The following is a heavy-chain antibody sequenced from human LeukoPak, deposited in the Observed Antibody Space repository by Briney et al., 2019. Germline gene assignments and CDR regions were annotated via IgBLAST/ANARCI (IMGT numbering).Heavy chain of an antibody. D-gene: IGHD2-2*01. CDR2: ISLSGSTI. Sequence: GGSLRLSCAASGFNFRDFYMSWIRQAPGKGLEWLSSISLSGSTITYAASVKGRVTVSRDNAKTSLFLQMNSLRADDTAVYYGAREASCCSTTCYFVDWGQGTLVTVSS. CDR1: GFNFRDFY. J-gene: IGHJ4*02. CDR3: AREASCCSTTCYFVD. V-gene: IGHV3-11*01.